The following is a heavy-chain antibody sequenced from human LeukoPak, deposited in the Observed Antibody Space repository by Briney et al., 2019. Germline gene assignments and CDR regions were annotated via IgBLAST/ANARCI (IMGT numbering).Heavy chain of an antibody. D-gene: IGHD6-19*01. CDR1: GGSLIRYN. V-gene: IGHV4-4*07. Sequence: PGTPSDTCSDPGGSLIRYNWSWMRPPAGKGRGWIGRLYTSGSTNYNPSLKSRVTMSVDTSKNQFSLKLSSVTAADTAVYYCARASPSSGWLIDDWGQGTLVTVSS. CDR2: LYTSGST. CDR3: ARASPSSGWLIDD. J-gene: IGHJ4*02.